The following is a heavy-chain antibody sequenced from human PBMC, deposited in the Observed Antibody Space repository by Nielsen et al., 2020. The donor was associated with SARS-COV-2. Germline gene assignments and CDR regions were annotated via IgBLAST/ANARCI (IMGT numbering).Heavy chain of an antibody. V-gene: IGHV3-66*01. CDR1: GFTVSSNY. D-gene: IGHD1-26*01. Sequence: GESLKISCAASGFTVSSNYMSWVRQAPGKGLEWVSVIYSGGSTYYADSVKGRFTISRDNSKNTLYLQMNSLRAEDTAVYYCARSLVGATNYYFDYWGQGTLVTVSS. CDR3: ARSLVGATNYYFDY. CDR2: IYSGGST. J-gene: IGHJ4*02.